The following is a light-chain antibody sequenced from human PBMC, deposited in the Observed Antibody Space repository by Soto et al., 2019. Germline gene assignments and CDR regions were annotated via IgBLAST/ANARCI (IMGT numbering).Light chain of an antibody. CDR1: SSDVGGYNY. V-gene: IGLV2-14*01. Sequence: QSALTQPASVSGSPGQSITISFTGTSSDVGGYNYVSWYQQHPGKAPKLMIYEVSNRPSGVSNRFSGSKSGNTASLTISGLQAEAEADYYCSSYTSSSTYVFGTGTKVTVL. CDR3: SSYTSSSTYV. J-gene: IGLJ1*01. CDR2: EVS.